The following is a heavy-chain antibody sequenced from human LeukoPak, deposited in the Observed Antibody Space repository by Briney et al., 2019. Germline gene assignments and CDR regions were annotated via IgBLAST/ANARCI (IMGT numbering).Heavy chain of an antibody. V-gene: IGHV4-34*01. CDR2: INHSGST. D-gene: IGHD3-16*01. J-gene: IGHJ5*02. CDR3: ARVTYRLRWFDP. CDR1: GGSISSYY. Sequence: SETLSLTCTVSGGSISSYYWSWIRQPPGKGLEWIGEINHSGSTNYNPSLKSRVTISVDTSKNQFSLKLSSVTAADTAVYYCARVTYRLRWFDPWGQGTLVTVSS.